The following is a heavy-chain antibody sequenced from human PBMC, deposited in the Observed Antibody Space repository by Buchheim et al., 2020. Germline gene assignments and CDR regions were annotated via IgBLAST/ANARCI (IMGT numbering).Heavy chain of an antibody. CDR2: ISGSGGST. CDR1: GFTFSSYG. CDR3: AKDGVLRFLEWLLYSYYFDY. D-gene: IGHD3-3*01. J-gene: IGHJ4*02. Sequence: EVQLVESGGGLVQPGGSLRLSCAASGFTFSSYGMSWVRQAPGKGLEWVSAISGSGGSTYYADSVKGRFTISRDNSKNTLYLQMNSLRAEDTAVYYCAKDGVLRFLEWLLYSYYFDYWGQGTL. V-gene: IGHV3-23*04.